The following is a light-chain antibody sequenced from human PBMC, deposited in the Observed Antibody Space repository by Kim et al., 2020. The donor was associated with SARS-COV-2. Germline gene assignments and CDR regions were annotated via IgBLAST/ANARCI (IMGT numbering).Light chain of an antibody. CDR2: DSS. CDR3: QQHGTTPPSS. Sequence: EIVLTQSPGTLSLSPGDRATLSCRASQSVSSNYLAWYQQKPGQAPRLLIYDSSSRVTGIPDRFSGSGSGTDFTLTISRLEPEDFAVYYCQQHGTTPPSSFAHGPKVDI. V-gene: IGKV3-20*01. J-gene: IGKJ1*01. CDR1: QSVSSNY.